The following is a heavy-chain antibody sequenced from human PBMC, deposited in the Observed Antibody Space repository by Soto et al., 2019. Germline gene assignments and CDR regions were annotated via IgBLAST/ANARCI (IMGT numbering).Heavy chain of an antibody. Sequence: VKVSCKASGYTFTSYGISWVRQAPGQGLEWMGWINPSGGSTSYAQKFQGRVTMTRDTSTSTVYMELSSLRSEDTAVYYCAREHGDYVALYYWGQGTLVTVSS. CDR2: INPSGGST. J-gene: IGHJ4*02. CDR1: GYTFTSYG. V-gene: IGHV1-46*03. CDR3: AREHGDYVALYY. D-gene: IGHD4-17*01.